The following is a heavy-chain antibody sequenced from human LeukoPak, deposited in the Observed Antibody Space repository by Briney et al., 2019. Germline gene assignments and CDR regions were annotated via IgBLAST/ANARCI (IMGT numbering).Heavy chain of an antibody. V-gene: IGHV5-51*01. D-gene: IGHD5-18*01. J-gene: IGHJ6*03. CDR3: ARRTASAYYLDL. Sequence: PGESLKISCRGSGFSFTSYWIGWVRQKPGTGLEWMGIIHPRDSDTQYRPSFRGHVTISADKSSSTAFLQWSSLKPSDTGIYYCARRTASAYYLDLWGKGTTVTVSS. CDR2: IHPRDSDT. CDR1: GFSFTSYW.